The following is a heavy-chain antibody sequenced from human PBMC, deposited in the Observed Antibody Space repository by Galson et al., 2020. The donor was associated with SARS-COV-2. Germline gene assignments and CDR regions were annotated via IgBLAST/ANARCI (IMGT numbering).Heavy chain of an antibody. J-gene: IGHJ6*02. Sequence: SETLSLTCTVSGYSISSGYYWGWIRQPPGKGLVWIGSIYHSGSTYYNPSLKSRVTISVDTSKNQFSLKLSSVTAADTAVYYCASQRITIFGVVETYYYGMDVWGQGTTVTVSS. CDR1: GYSISSGYY. D-gene: IGHD3-3*01. CDR3: ASQRITIFGVVETYYYGMDV. CDR2: IYHSGST. V-gene: IGHV4-38-2*02.